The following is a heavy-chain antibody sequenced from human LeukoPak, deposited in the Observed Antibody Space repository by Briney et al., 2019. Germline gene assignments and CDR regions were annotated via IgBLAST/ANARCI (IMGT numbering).Heavy chain of an antibody. CDR1: GFNFSDFY. D-gene: IGHD2-2*01. CDR2: ISLSGSTI. V-gene: IGHV3-11*01. Sequence: GGSLGLSCAASGFNFSDFYMSWIRQAPGKGLEWLSSISLSGSTITYAASVKGRVTVSRDNAKNSVVLHILSLRADDTAVYYCAREASCSSTTCYFDYWGQGTLVTVSS. CDR3: AREASCSSTTCYFDY. J-gene: IGHJ4*02.